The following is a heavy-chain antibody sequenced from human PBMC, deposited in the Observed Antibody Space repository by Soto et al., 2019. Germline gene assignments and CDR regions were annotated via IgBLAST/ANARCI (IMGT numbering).Heavy chain of an antibody. V-gene: IGHV4-39*01. CDR2: IYYSGTT. J-gene: IGHJ6*02. CDR1: GGSLSSSSYY. D-gene: IGHD2-2*01. CDR3: ARLHGYCISSSCHGHYAMDV. Sequence: SETLSLTCIVSGGSLSSSSYYWAWIRQPPGKGLEWIGSIYYSGTTYYNPSLNSRVTVSVDTSKNQFSLKVTSVTAADTAVYYCARLHGYCISSSCHGHYAMDVWGQGTTVTVSS.